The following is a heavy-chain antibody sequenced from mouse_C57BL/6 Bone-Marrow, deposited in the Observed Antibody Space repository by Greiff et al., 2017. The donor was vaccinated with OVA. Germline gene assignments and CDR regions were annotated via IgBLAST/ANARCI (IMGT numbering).Heavy chain of an antibody. D-gene: IGHD2-4*01. CDR2: ISYDGSN. CDR1: GYSITSGYY. Sequence: VQLKESGPGLVKPSQSLSLTCSVTGYSITSGYYWNWIRQFPGNKLEWMGYISYDGSNNYNPSLKNRISITRDTSKNQFFLKLNSVTTEDTATYYCARDNPFYYDYDGLDYWGQGTTLTVSS. V-gene: IGHV3-6*01. CDR3: ARDNPFYYDYDGLDY. J-gene: IGHJ2*01.